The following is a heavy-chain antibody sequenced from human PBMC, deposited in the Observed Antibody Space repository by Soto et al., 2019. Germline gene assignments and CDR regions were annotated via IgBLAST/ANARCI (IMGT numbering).Heavy chain of an antibody. Sequence: GGSLRLSCAASGFTFSSYAMSWVRQAPGKGLEWVSAISGSGGSTYYADSVKGRFTISRDNSKNTLYLQMNSLRAEDTAVYYCAKEGGHSGYDRYYYYYYGMDVWGQGTTVTVPS. J-gene: IGHJ6*02. V-gene: IGHV3-23*01. CDR3: AKEGGHSGYDRYYYYYYGMDV. CDR1: GFTFSSYA. CDR2: ISGSGGST. D-gene: IGHD5-12*01.